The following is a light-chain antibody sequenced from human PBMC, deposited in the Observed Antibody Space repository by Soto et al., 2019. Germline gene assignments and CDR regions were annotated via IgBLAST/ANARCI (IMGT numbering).Light chain of an antibody. J-gene: IGKJ1*01. Sequence: IQMTQSPSSLSASVGDRVTITCRASQGIRDELGWYQQKAGKAPNLLISAASRLQSGVPSRFSGRGSGTEFTLTISSLQPEDFATYYCLQHNSYPRTFGQGTKVDIK. CDR1: QGIRDE. CDR2: AAS. V-gene: IGKV1-17*01. CDR3: LQHNSYPRT.